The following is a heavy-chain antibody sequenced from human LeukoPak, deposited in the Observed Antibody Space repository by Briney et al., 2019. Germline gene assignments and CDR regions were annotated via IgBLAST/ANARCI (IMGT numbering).Heavy chain of an antibody. CDR1: GFTFSSYS. D-gene: IGHD6-19*01. J-gene: IGHJ4*02. CDR2: ISSSSSYI. CDR3: ANPGSGWYSGPDY. Sequence: PGGSLRLSCAASGFTFSSYSMNWVRQAPGKGLEWVSSISSSSSYIYYADSVKGRFTISRDNSKNTLYLQMNSLRAGDTAVYYCANPGSGWYSGPDYWGQGTLVTVSS. V-gene: IGHV3-21*04.